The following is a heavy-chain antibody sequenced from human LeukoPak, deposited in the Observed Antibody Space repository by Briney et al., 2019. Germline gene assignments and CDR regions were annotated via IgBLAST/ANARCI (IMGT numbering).Heavy chain of an antibody. Sequence: PSETLSLTCTVSGGSISSGDYFWSWIRQPPGKGLEWIGHIYYSGNTYYNPSLKSRLTISIDTSRNQFSLKLSSVTAADTAVYYCARRGDYWGQGTLVTVSS. CDR3: ARRGDY. J-gene: IGHJ4*02. CDR2: IYYSGNT. V-gene: IGHV4-30-4*01. CDR1: GGSISSGDYF.